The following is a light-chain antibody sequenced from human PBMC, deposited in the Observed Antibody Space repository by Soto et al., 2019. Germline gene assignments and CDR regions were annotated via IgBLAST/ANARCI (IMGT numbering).Light chain of an antibody. CDR2: GAS. V-gene: IGKV3-15*01. CDR1: QSVSSN. Sequence: EIVMTQSPATLSVSPGERATLSCRASQSVSSNLAWYQQKPGQAPSLLIYGASTRATGIPARFSGSGSGTDFTITISSLQSEDFAVYYCQQYNNWPRTFGQGTKVEIK. CDR3: QQYNNWPRT. J-gene: IGKJ1*01.